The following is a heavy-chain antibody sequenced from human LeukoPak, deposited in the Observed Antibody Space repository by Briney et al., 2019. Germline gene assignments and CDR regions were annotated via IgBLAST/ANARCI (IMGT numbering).Heavy chain of an antibody. J-gene: IGHJ6*02. D-gene: IGHD5-18*01. CDR3: AKDIGYSYCYGIDV. CDR2: ISYDGSNK. Sequence: GGSLRLSCAASGFTFSSYGMHWVRQAPGKGLEWVAVISYDGSNKYYADSVKGRFTTSRDNSKNTLYLQMNSLRAEDTAVYYCAKDIGYSYCYGIDVWGQGTTVTVSS. CDR1: GFTFSSYG. V-gene: IGHV3-30*18.